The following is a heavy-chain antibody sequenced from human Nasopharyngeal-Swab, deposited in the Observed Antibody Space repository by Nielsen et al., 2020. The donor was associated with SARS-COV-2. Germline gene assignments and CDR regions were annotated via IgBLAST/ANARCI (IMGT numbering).Heavy chain of an antibody. CDR3: ARNTYYDFWSGYHYGMDV. D-gene: IGHD3-3*01. CDR1: GFTFSSYG. V-gene: IGHV3-30*03. J-gene: IGHJ6*02. CDR2: ISYDGSNK. Sequence: GGSLRLSGAASGFTFSSYGMHWVRQAPGKGLEWVAVISYDGSNKYYADSVKGRFTISRDKSKNTLYLQMNSLRAEDTAVYYCARNTYYDFWSGYHYGMDVWGQGTTVTVSS.